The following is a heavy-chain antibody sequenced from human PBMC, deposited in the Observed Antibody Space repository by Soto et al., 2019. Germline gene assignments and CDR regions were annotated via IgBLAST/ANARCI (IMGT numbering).Heavy chain of an antibody. CDR2: IIPIFGTA. CDR3: ARDRGYGDPFDY. CDR1: GGTFSSYA. D-gene: IGHD4-17*01. V-gene: IGHV1-69*13. Sequence: ASVKVSCKASGGTFSSYAISLVRQAPGQGLEWMGGIIPIFGTANYAQKFQGRVTITADESTSTAYMELSSLRSEDTAVYYCARDRGYGDPFDYWGQGTLVTVSS. J-gene: IGHJ4*02.